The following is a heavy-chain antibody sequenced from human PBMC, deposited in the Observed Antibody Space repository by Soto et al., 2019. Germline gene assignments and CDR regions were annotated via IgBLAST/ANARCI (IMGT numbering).Heavy chain of an antibody. J-gene: IGHJ5*02. Sequence: QVHLVQSGAEVRKPGASVKVSCKASGYTFTSYDINWVRQATGQGLEWMGWMNSNSGNTAYAQKFQGRVTMTRNTSISTAHMQLSRLRSEDPAVYYSPSERTRGFDPWGQGTLVTVSS. CDR1: GYTFTSYD. CDR3: PSERTRGFDP. CDR2: MNSNSGNT. V-gene: IGHV1-8*01.